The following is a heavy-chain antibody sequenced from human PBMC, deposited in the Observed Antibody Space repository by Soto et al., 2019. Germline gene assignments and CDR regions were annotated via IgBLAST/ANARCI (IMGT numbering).Heavy chain of an antibody. Sequence: VQMVQSGAEVKKPGSSVRVSCKASGDTFSTYAITWVRQAPGQGLEWMGQIIPLFGTTTSAQKFQGRVTLTADKSTSTAYMELSSLTSDDTAVYYCARCVLVIIDVTPRGEAFDIWGQGTMVTVSS. CDR1: GDTFSTYA. D-gene: IGHD3-9*01. CDR2: IIPLFGTT. CDR3: ARCVLVIIDVTPRGEAFDI. J-gene: IGHJ3*02. V-gene: IGHV1-69*14.